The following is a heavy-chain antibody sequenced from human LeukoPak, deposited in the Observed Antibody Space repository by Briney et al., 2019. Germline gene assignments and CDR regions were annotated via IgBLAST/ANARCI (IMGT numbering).Heavy chain of an antibody. Sequence: ASVKVSCKASGYTFTSYGISWVRQAPGQGLEWMGWISAYNGNTNYAQKLQGRVTMTTDTSTSTAYMELRSLRSDDTAVYYCARRMITFGGVIVIDYWGQGTPVTVTS. CDR3: ARRMITFGGVIVIDY. CDR2: ISAYNGNT. D-gene: IGHD3-16*02. J-gene: IGHJ4*02. CDR1: GYTFTSYG. V-gene: IGHV1-18*01.